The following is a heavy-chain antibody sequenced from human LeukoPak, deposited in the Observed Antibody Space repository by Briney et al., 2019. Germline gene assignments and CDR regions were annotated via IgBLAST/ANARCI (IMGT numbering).Heavy chain of an antibody. V-gene: IGHV3-23*01. J-gene: IGHJ4*02. CDR1: GITLSNYG. CDR2: ISGSGGST. CDR3: AKRGVVIRVILVGFHKEAYYFDS. D-gene: IGHD3-22*01. Sequence: PGGSLRLSCRASGITLSNYGMSWVRQAPGKGLEWVAGISGSGGSTNYADSVKGRFTISRDNPKNTLYLQMNSLRAEDTAVYFCAKRGVVIRVILVGFHKEAYYFDSWGQGALVTVSS.